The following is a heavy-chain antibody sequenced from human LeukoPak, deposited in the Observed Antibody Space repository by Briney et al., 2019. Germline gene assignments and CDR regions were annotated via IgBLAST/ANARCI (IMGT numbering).Heavy chain of an antibody. CDR2: VNHSGST. CDR3: ARVPVRRWFDP. J-gene: IGHJ5*02. D-gene: IGHD1-14*01. Sequence: SETLSLTCAVYGGSFSGYYWSWIRQPPGKGLEWIGEVNHSGSTNYNPSLKSRVIISVDTSKNQFSLKLSSVTAADTAVYYCARVPVRRWFDPWGQGTLVTVSS. CDR1: GGSFSGYY. V-gene: IGHV4-34*01.